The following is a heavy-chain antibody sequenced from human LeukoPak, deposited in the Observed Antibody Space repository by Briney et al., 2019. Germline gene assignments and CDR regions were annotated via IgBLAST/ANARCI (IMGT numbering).Heavy chain of an antibody. CDR2: ISSSTSTI. J-gene: IGHJ4*02. V-gene: IGHV3-48*01. D-gene: IGHD6-13*01. CDR1: GFTFSSYS. Sequence: GGSLRLSCAASGFTFSSYSMNWVRQAPGNGLEWVSHISSSTSTIYYADSVKGRFTISRDNAKNSLYLQMNSLRAEDTAVYYXXXXGGPITAAGFDYWGQGTLVTVSS. CDR3: XXXGGPITAAGFDY.